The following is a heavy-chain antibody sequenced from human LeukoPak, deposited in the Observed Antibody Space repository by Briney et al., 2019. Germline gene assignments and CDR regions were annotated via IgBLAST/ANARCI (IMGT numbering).Heavy chain of an antibody. Sequence: GGSLRLSCAASGFTFSRYSMNWVRQAPGKGLEWVSSISIGNTYIYYADSVKGRFTISRDNAKNSLYLQMNSLRAEDTAVYYCAREGEYYYDSKFDYWGQGTLVTVSS. V-gene: IGHV3-21*01. CDR3: AREGEYYYDSKFDY. CDR2: ISIGNTYI. J-gene: IGHJ4*02. CDR1: GFTFSRYS. D-gene: IGHD3-22*01.